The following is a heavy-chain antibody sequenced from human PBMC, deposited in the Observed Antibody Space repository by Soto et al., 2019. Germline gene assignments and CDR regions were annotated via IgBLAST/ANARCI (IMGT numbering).Heavy chain of an antibody. Sequence: SVKVSCKASGGTFSSYTISWVRQAPGQGLEWMGRIIPILGIANYAQKFQGRVTITADKSTSTAYMELSSLRSEDTAVYYCARVPTTIFGVAALDYYYYMDVWGKGTTVTVSS. CDR1: GGTFSSYT. CDR3: ARVPTTIFGVAALDYYYYMDV. V-gene: IGHV1-69*02. D-gene: IGHD3-3*01. J-gene: IGHJ6*03. CDR2: IIPILGIA.